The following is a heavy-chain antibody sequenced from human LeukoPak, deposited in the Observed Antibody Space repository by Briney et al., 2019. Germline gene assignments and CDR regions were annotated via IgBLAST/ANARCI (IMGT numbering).Heavy chain of an antibody. J-gene: IGHJ4*02. Sequence: PGGSLRLSCAASGYTLRNYAMHSVRQAPGKGLEWVASTQFDGSKRFHADSVKGRFTVSRDNSNNTVHLQMNNLRADDTAVYYCAKKGRGFNISGPYFDHWGQGTLVAVSS. CDR3: AKKGRGFNISGPYFDH. CDR2: TQFDGSKR. CDR1: GYTLRNYA. D-gene: IGHD5-12*01. V-gene: IGHV3-30*02.